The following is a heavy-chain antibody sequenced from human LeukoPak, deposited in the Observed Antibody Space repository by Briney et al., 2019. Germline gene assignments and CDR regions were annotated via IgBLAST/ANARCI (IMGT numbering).Heavy chain of an antibody. J-gene: IGHJ3*02. Sequence: SGGSLRLSCAASGFTFSSYSMNWVRQAPGKGLEWVSYISSSSSTIYYADSVKGRFTISRDNSKNTLYLQMNSLRAEDTAMYYCAKVSLNMVNDAFDIWGQGTMVSVSS. CDR2: ISSSSSTI. D-gene: IGHD4/OR15-4a*01. CDR3: AKVSLNMVNDAFDI. V-gene: IGHV3-48*01. CDR1: GFTFSSYS.